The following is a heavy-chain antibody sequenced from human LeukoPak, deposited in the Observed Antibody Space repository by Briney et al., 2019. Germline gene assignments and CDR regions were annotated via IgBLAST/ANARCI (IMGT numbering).Heavy chain of an antibody. V-gene: IGHV3-48*04. CDR1: GITVSSNY. CDR2: ISSSSSTI. Sequence: GGSLRLSCAASGITVSSNYMTWVRQAPGKGLEWVSYISSSSSTIYYADSVKGRFTISRDNAKNSLYLQMNSLRAEDTAVYYCARAYSSRRSMGVWGKGTTVTVSS. J-gene: IGHJ6*04. CDR3: ARAYSSRRSMGV. D-gene: IGHD6-13*01.